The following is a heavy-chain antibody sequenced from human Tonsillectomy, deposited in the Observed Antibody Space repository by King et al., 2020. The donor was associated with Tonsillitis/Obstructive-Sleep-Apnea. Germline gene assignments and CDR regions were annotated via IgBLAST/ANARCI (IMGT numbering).Heavy chain of an antibody. J-gene: IGHJ4*02. CDR1: GFTFDDYA. V-gene: IGHV3-9*01. Sequence: VQLVESGGGLVQPGRSLRLSCAASGFTFDDYALHWVRQAPGKGLEWVSGISWNSGSIGYADSVKGRFTISRDNAKNSLYLQMNSLRAEDTALYYCAKERAQWLGRHFDYWGQGTLVTVAS. CDR2: ISWNSGSI. CDR3: AKERAQWLGRHFDY. D-gene: IGHD6-19*01.